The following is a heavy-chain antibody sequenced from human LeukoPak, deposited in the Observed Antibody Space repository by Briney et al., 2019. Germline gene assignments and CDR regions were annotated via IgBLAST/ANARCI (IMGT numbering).Heavy chain of an antibody. CDR3: ARLYYDILTGYFYLDS. CDR2: IYYIGNT. J-gene: IGHJ5*01. CDR1: GGSISTYY. Sequence: SETLSLTCTVSGGSISTYYWSWIRQPPGKGLEWIGYIYYIGNTNYNPSLKSRVTISVDTSKNQFSLKLSSVTAADTTVYYCARLYYDILTGYFYLDSWGQGTLVTASS. V-gene: IGHV4-59*08. D-gene: IGHD3-9*01.